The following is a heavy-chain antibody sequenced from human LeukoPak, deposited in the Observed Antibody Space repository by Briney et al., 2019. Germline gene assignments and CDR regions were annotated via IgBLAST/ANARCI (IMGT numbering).Heavy chain of an antibody. Sequence: GGSLRLSCAASGFTLSSYAMSWVRQAPGKGLEWVSAITGSGGRTYYADSVKGRFTISRDNSKNTLYLQMNSLRAEDTAIYYCAKEYTGTFSPFPSYFDNWGQGTLVTVSS. CDR3: AKEYTGTFSPFPSYFDN. J-gene: IGHJ4*02. CDR1: GFTLSSYA. V-gene: IGHV3-23*01. D-gene: IGHD1-26*01. CDR2: ITGSGGRT.